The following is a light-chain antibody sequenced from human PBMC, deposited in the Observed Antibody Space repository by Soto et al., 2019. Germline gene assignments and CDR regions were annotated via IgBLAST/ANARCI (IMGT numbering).Light chain of an antibody. CDR1: QNLSRYF. CDR2: GAS. Sequence: EFVLTHSPGTLSLSPGDRASLSSSASQNLSRYFLAWYQHKPGQAPRLLISGASRRATGIPDRFSGAGSGTDFTLTISRLEPEDFALYYCQQHDILPITFGQGTRLEIK. J-gene: IGKJ5*01. CDR3: QQHDILPIT. V-gene: IGKV3-20*01.